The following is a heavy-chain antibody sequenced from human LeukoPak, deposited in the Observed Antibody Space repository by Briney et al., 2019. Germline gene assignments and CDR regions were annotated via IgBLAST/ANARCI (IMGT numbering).Heavy chain of an antibody. V-gene: IGHV4-39*07. J-gene: IGHJ4*02. D-gene: IGHD3/OR15-3a*01. Sequence: PSETLSLTCFVSGGSISSSSYYWGWIRQPPGKGLEWIGSIYYSGSTNYNPSLKSRVTISVDTSKNQFSLKLSSVTAADTAVYYCARDPSIDLFYFDYWGQGTLVTVSS. CDR1: GGSISSSSYY. CDR2: IYYSGST. CDR3: ARDPSIDLFYFDY.